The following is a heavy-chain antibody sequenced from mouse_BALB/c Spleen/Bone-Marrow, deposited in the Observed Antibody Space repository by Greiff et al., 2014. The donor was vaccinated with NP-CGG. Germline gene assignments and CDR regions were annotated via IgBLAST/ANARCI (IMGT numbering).Heavy chain of an antibody. J-gene: IGHJ3*01. CDR1: GYVFSTSW. Sequence: LVESGPELVKPGASGKISCKASGYVFSTSWMNWVKQRPGRGLEWIGRIYPGYGDANYNGNFKGKATLTADKSSSTAYMQLDSLTSVDSAVYFCVRGAHPWGQGTLVTVSA. CDR2: IYPGYGDA. V-gene: IGHV1-82*01. CDR3: VRGAHP.